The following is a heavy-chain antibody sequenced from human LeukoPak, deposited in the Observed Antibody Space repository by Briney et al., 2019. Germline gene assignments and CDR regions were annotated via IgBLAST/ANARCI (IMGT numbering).Heavy chain of an antibody. D-gene: IGHD5-12*01. CDR1: GYTFTGYY. CDR3: AKNPYEYYFDY. V-gene: IGHV1-2*02. J-gene: IGHJ4*02. Sequence: ASVKVSCKASGYTFTGYYMHWVRQAPGQGLEWMGWINPNSGDTNYAQKFQGRVTMTRDTSINTAYMELSRLRTDDTAVYYCAKNPYEYYFDYWGQGTLVTVPS. CDR2: INPNSGDT.